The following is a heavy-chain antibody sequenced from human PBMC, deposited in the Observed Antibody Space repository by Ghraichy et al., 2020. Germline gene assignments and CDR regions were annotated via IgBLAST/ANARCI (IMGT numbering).Heavy chain of an antibody. CDR3: AKDSSGWYASLSYFYYGMDV. CDR1: GFTFSNFG. CDR2: ISYDGSKK. J-gene: IGHJ6*02. Sequence: GSLRLSCAASGFTFSNFGMHWVRQAPGKGLEWVALISYDGSKKYYTDSVKGRFTISRDNSKNTLYLQMNSLRAEDTAIYYCAKDSSGWYASLSYFYYGMDVWGQGTTVTVSS. V-gene: IGHV3-30*18. D-gene: IGHD6-19*01.